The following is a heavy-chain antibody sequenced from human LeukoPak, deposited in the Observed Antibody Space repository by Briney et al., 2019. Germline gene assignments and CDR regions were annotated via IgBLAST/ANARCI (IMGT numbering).Heavy chain of an antibody. V-gene: IGHV4-59*01. J-gene: IGHJ6*04. CDR2: IYYSGST. D-gene: IGHD6-13*01. Sequence: SETLSLTCTVSGGSISSYYWSWIRQPPGKGLEWIGYIYYSGSTNYNPSLKSRVTISVDTSKNQFSLKLSSVTAADTAVYYCARRPGIAAAGVPTPLMDVWGKGTTVTVSS. CDR1: GGSISSYY. CDR3: ARRPGIAAAGVPTPLMDV.